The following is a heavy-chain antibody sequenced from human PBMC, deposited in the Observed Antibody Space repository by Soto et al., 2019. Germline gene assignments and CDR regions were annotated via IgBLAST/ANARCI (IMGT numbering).Heavy chain of an antibody. D-gene: IGHD2-21*02. CDR1: GYTFNRYH. Sequence: QVQLVQSGAELKKPGASVKVSCKASGYTFNRYHLHWVRQVPGQGLEWMGWINPNIGDASYAQKFQGRITMTWDTAISTAALELSSLTSEDTAVYYCARDRRASCGGDCPGGYWGQGTLVTVSS. CDR3: ARDRRASCGGDCPGGY. J-gene: IGHJ4*02. V-gene: IGHV1-2*02. CDR2: INPNIGDA.